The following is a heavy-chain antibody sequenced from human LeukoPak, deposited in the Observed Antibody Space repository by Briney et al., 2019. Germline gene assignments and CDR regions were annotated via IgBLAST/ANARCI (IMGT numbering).Heavy chain of an antibody. D-gene: IGHD3-3*01. CDR2: INPNSGGT. CDR1: GYTFTCYY. V-gene: IGHV1-2*02. CDR3: ARDGWSGYHWFDP. Sequence: ASVKVSCKASGYTFTCYYMHWVRQAPGQGLEWMGWINPNSGGTNYAQKFQGRVTMTRDTSISTAYMELSRLRSDDTAVYYCARDGWSGYHWFDPWGQGTLVTVSS. J-gene: IGHJ5*02.